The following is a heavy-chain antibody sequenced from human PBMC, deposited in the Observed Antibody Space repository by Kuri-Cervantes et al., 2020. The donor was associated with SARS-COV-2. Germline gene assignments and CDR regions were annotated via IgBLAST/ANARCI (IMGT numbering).Heavy chain of an antibody. CDR1: GFTFSSYG. CDR2: IPYDGSNK. Sequence: GESLKISCAASGFTFSSYGMHWVRQAPGKGLEWVAVIPYDGSNKYYADSVKGRFTISRDNSKNTLYLQMNSLRAEDTAVYYCAKGQGAGIDYWGQGTLVTVSS. V-gene: IGHV3-30*18. CDR3: AKGQGAGIDY. D-gene: IGHD1-26*01. J-gene: IGHJ4*02.